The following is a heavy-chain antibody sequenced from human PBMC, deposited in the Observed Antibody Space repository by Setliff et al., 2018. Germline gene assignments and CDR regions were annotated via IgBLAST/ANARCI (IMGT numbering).Heavy chain of an antibody. V-gene: IGHV3-30*02. CDR3: AKDRVPDGVWDFDY. J-gene: IGHJ4*02. Sequence: PGGSLRLSCAASGFTFSSYGMHWVRQAPGKGLEWVAFILYDGSNKYYADSVKGRFTISRDDSKKTLYLQMNNLRVEDTALYYCAKDRVPDGVWDFDYWGQGTLVTVSS. CDR1: GFTFSSYG. D-gene: IGHD4-17*01. CDR2: ILYDGSNK.